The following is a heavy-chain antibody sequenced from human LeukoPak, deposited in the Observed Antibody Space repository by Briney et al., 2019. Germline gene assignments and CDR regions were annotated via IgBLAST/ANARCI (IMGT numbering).Heavy chain of an antibody. D-gene: IGHD3-16*01. V-gene: IGHV3-7*03. CDR2: IKQDGSEK. J-gene: IGHJ4*02. CDR1: GSMFRNYW. Sequence: PGGSLRLSCVVSGSMFRNYWMSWLRQAPGKGLEWVANIKQDGSEKYYVDSVKGRFTISRDNAKNSLYLQMNSLRAEDTAVYYCARDLGSVDYWGQGTLVTVSS. CDR3: ARDLGSVDY.